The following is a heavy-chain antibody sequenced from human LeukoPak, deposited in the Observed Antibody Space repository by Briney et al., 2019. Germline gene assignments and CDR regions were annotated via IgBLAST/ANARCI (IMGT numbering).Heavy chain of an antibody. CDR2: IKQDGSEK. Sequence: GGSLRLSCAASGFTFSSYSMNWVRQAPGKGLEWVANIKQDGSEKYYVDSVKGRFTISRDNAKNSLYLQMNSLRAEDTAVYYCARCLGDFWSGYYYGSWDYWGQGTLVTVSS. CDR1: GFTFSSYS. J-gene: IGHJ4*02. V-gene: IGHV3-7*01. CDR3: ARCLGDFWSGYYYGSWDY. D-gene: IGHD3-3*01.